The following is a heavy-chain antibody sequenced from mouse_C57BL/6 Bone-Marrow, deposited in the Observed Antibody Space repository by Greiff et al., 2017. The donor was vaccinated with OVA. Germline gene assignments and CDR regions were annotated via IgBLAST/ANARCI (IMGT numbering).Heavy chain of an antibody. J-gene: IGHJ3*01. D-gene: IGHD2-1*01. CDR3: AREDGNWFAY. Sequence: QVQLQQSGAELARPGASVKMSCKASGYTFTSYTMHWVKQRPGQGLEWIGYINPSSGYTKYNQKFKDKATLTADKSSSTSYLQLSSLTSEDSAVYYCAREDGNWFAYWGQGTLVTVSA. CDR1: GYTFTSYT. CDR2: INPSSGYT. V-gene: IGHV1-4*01.